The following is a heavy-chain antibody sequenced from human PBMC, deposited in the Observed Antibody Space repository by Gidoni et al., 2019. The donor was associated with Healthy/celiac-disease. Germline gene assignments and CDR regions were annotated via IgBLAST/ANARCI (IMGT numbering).Heavy chain of an antibody. CDR3: ARDRGGGHYGGIDY. CDR2: IWYDGSNK. D-gene: IGHD2-15*01. CDR1: GFTFSSYG. V-gene: IGHV3-33*01. Sequence: QVQLVESGGGVVQPGRSLRLSCAASGFTFSSYGMHWVRQAPGKGLEWVAVIWYDGSNKYYADSVKGRFTISRDNSKNTLYLQMNSLRAEDTAVYYCARDRGGGHYGGIDYWGQGTLVTVSS. J-gene: IGHJ4*02.